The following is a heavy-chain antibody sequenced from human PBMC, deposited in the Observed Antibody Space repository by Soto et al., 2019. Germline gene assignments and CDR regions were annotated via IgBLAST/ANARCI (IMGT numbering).Heavy chain of an antibody. J-gene: IGHJ5*02. V-gene: IGHV3-11*01. Sequence: QVQLVESGGGWVKPGGSLRLSCAASGFTFSDYYMSWIRQAPGKGLEWVSYISSSGSTIYYADSVKGRFTISRDNAKNSLYLQMNSLRAEDTAVYYCAGQRTGPVRGVSINWFDPWGQGTLVTVSS. CDR1: GFTFSDYY. CDR2: ISSSGSTI. CDR3: AGQRTGPVRGVSINWFDP. D-gene: IGHD3-10*01.